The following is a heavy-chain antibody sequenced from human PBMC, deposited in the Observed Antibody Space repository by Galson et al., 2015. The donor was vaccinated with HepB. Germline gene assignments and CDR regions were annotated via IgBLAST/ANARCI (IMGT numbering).Heavy chain of an antibody. CDR1: GGTFSSYA. J-gene: IGHJ3*02. D-gene: IGHD3-22*01. CDR2: IIPIFGTA. Sequence: SVKVSCKASGGTFSSYAISWVRQAPGQGLEWMGGIIPIFGTANYAQKFQGRVTITADESTSTAYMELSSLRSEDTAVYYCAGGEGTMKGYAFDIWGQGTMVTVSS. V-gene: IGHV1-69*13. CDR3: AGGEGTMKGYAFDI.